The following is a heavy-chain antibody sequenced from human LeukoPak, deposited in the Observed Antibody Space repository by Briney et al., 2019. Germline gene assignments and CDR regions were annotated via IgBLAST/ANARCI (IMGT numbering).Heavy chain of an antibody. Sequence: ASVNVSCKVSGYTLTELSMHWVRQAPGKGLEWMGGFDPEDGETIYAQKFQGRVTMTEDTSTDTAYVELSSLRSEDTAVYYCATGIRFPFNFDYWGQGTLVTVSS. CDR3: ATGIRFPFNFDY. CDR2: FDPEDGET. CDR1: GYTLTELS. J-gene: IGHJ4*02. D-gene: IGHD3-16*01. V-gene: IGHV1-24*01.